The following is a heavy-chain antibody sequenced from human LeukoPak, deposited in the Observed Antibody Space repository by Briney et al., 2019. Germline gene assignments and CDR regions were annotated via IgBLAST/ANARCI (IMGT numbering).Heavy chain of an antibody. Sequence: PSETLSLTCTVSGGSISSGGYYWSWIRQHPGKGLEWFGYIYYSGSTYYNPSLKSRVTISVDTSKNQFSLKLSSVTAADTAVYYCARVEASSHFDYWGQGTLVTVSS. CDR1: GGSISSGGYY. CDR2: IYYSGST. J-gene: IGHJ4*02. V-gene: IGHV4-31*03. CDR3: ARVEASSHFDY.